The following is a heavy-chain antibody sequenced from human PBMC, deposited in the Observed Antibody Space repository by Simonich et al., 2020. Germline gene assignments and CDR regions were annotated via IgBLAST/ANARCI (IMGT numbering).Heavy chain of an antibody. Sequence: QVQLVESGGGVVQPGRSLRLSCAASGFTFSSYGMHWVRQAPGKGMEWVAVIWYDGMNKYYADSVKGRFTISRDNSKNTLYLQMNSLRAEDTAVYYCARERAAAGEAFDYWGQGTLVTVSS. J-gene: IGHJ4*02. CDR2: IWYDGMNK. CDR3: ARERAAAGEAFDY. V-gene: IGHV3-33*01. CDR1: GFTFSSYG. D-gene: IGHD6-13*01.